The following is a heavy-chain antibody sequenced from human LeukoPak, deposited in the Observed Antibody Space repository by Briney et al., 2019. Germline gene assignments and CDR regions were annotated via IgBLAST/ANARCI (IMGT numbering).Heavy chain of an antibody. CDR1: GYTFTSYG. J-gene: IGHJ4*02. D-gene: IGHD3-22*01. Sequence: GASVKVSCKASGYTFTSYGISWVRQAPGQGLEWMGWISAYNGNINYAQKLQGRVTMTTDTSTSTAYMELRSLRSDNTAVYYCAREVLDYYDSSGYGYWGQGTLVTVSS. V-gene: IGHV1-18*01. CDR2: ISAYNGNI. CDR3: AREVLDYYDSSGYGY.